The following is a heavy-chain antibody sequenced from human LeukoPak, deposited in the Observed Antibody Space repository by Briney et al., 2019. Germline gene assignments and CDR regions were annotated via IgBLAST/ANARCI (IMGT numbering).Heavy chain of an antibody. V-gene: IGHV4-39*07. D-gene: IGHD2-21*02. CDR2: IYCSRST. CDR1: GGSISSNSHY. J-gene: IGHJ4*02. Sequence: PSETLSLTCTVSGGSISSNSHYWGWIRQPPGKALEWIGNIYCSRSTYYNPSLKSRIIISVDTSKNQFSLKLSSVTAADTAVYYCARTMVTAISKRPAVLDYWGQGTLVTVSS. CDR3: ARTMVTAISKRPAVLDY.